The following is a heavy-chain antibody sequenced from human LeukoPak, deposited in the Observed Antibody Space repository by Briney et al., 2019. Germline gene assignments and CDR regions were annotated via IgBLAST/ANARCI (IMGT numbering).Heavy chain of an antibody. J-gene: IGHJ3*01. Sequence: GGSLRLSCAASGFTFSRYAMSWVRQAPGKGLEWVSAVSGSGGSTYYADSVKGLFTISRDNSKNTLYLQMNSLRAEDTAVYYCAKRMIRGVNHDSFDLWGQGTMVTVSS. V-gene: IGHV3-23*01. CDR1: GFTFSRYA. D-gene: IGHD3-10*01. CDR3: AKRMIRGVNHDSFDL. CDR2: VSGSGGST.